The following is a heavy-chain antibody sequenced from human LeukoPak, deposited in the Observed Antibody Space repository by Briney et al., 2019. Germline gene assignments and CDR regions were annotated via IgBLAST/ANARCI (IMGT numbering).Heavy chain of an antibody. CDR2: ISHDESHK. V-gene: IGHV3-30-3*01. CDR3: ARVGRIFDY. J-gene: IGHJ4*02. CDR1: GFTFSSYA. Sequence: PGRSLRLSCAASGFTFSSYAMHWVRQAPGKGLEWVAVISHDESHKYYADSVKGRFTISRDNAKNSLYLQMNSLRAEDTAVYYCARVGRIFDYWGQGTLVTVSS.